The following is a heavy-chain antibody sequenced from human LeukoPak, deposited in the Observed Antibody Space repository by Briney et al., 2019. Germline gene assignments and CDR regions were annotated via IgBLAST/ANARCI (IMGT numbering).Heavy chain of an antibody. CDR3: ARTMTTVTTPSPFDY. D-gene: IGHD4-11*01. V-gene: IGHV4-34*01. CDR1: GGSISSYY. Sequence: TSETLSLTCTVSGGSISSYYWSWIRQPPGKGLEWIGEINHSGSTNYNPSLKSRVTISVDTSKNQFSLKLSSVTAADTAVYYCARTMTTVTTPSPFDYWGQGTLVTVSS. J-gene: IGHJ4*02. CDR2: INHSGST.